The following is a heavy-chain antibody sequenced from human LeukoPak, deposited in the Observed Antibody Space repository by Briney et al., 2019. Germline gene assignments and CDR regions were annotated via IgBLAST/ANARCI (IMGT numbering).Heavy chain of an antibody. J-gene: IGHJ4*02. CDR3: ARDGGSEYSDYAGD. Sequence: GASVKVSCKASGGTFSSYAISWVRQAPGQGLEWMGRIIPILGIANYAQKFQGRVTITADKSTSTAYMELSSLRSEDTAVYYCARDGGSEYSDYAGDWGQGTLVTVSS. V-gene: IGHV1-69*04. D-gene: IGHD5-12*01. CDR1: GGTFSSYA. CDR2: IIPILGIA.